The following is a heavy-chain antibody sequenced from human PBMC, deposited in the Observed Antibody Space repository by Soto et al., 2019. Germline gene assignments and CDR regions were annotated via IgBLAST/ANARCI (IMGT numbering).Heavy chain of an antibody. CDR2: ITRYGTI. D-gene: IGHD1-1*01. J-gene: IGHJ2*01. CDR1: GGSFSGYY. V-gene: IGHV4-34*01. CDR3: ARLFAGATGNWYFDL. Sequence: QVQLQQWGAGLLKASETLSLTCAVYGGSFSGYYWSWVRQAPGKGLEWIGEITRYGTINYNPSLKSRVTMSLDTSKNQFSLRLNSVSDADAALYYCARLFAGATGNWYFDLWGRGTLVTVSS.